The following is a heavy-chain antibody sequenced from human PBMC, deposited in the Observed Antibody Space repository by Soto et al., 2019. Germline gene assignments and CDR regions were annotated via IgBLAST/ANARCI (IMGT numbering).Heavy chain of an antibody. CDR1: GASISGFY. J-gene: IGHJ5*02. CDR2: IYATGTS. CDR3: VRYGAKTLRDWFGP. D-gene: IGHD2-8*02. V-gene: IGHV4-4*07. Sequence: QVQLQESGPGLVKPSETLSLTCTVSGASISGFYWSWIRKSAGKGLEWIGRIYATGTSDYNPSLKSRVMMSVDTSKKQFSLKFRSVTAADTAVYYLVRYGAKTLRDWFGPWCEGISVTVSA.